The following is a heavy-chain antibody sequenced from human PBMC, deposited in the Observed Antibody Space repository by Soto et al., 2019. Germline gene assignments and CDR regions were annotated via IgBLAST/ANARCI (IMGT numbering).Heavy chain of an antibody. CDR2: ISSSGSTI. CDR1: VFTFSSYE. V-gene: IGHV3-48*03. CDR3: ATEMLPDLAAPGTR. Sequence: GGSLRLSCAASVFTFSSYEMHLVRQAPGKGLEWVSYISSSGSTIYYADSVKGRFTISRDNTKNSLYLQRNSLRAEDTAVYYCATEMLPDLAAPGTRWGQGTLVTVSS. D-gene: IGHD6-13*01. J-gene: IGHJ4*02.